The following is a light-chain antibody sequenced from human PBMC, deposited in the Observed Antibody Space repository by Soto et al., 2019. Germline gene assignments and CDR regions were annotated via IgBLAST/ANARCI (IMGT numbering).Light chain of an antibody. J-gene: IGLJ1*01. Sequence: QSALTQPRSVSGSPGQSVTISCTGTSSDVGGYSYVSWYQQHPGKAPKLIIYDVNKRPSGVPDRFSGSKSGNTASLTISGLQAEDEADYSCCSYAGSYTYVFGTGTQLTVL. CDR3: CSYAGSYTYV. V-gene: IGLV2-11*01. CDR2: DVN. CDR1: SSDVGGYSY.